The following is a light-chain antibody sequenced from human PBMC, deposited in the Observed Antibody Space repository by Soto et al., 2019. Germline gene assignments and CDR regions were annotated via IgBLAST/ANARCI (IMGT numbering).Light chain of an antibody. J-gene: IGKJ1*01. Sequence: DIQMTQSPSTLSASVGDRVTITCRASQSISSWLAWYQQKPGKAPKLLIYKASSLESGVPSRFSGSGSGKEFTLTISSLHPDDFATYYCQQYNSYPWTFGQGTKVEIK. CDR3: QQYNSYPWT. CDR1: QSISSW. V-gene: IGKV1-5*03. CDR2: KAS.